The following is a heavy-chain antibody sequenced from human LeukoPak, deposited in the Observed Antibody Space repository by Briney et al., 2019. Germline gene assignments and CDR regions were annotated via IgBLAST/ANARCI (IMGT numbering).Heavy chain of an antibody. V-gene: IGHV3-33*01. CDR1: GFTFSSYG. Sequence: GGSLRLSCTASGFTFSSYGMHWVRQAPGKGLEWVAVVWYGGSNKYYADSVKGRYTIPRDNSKNTPYLQMTRLRAEDTAVYYWARVHVRDMNFDYWGQGALVTVSS. CDR2: VWYGGSNK. D-gene: IGHD3-10*01. CDR3: ARVHVRDMNFDY. J-gene: IGHJ4*02.